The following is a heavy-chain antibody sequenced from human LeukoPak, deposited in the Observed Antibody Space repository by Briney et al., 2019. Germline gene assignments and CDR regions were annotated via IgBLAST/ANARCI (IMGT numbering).Heavy chain of an antibody. J-gene: IGHJ4*02. CDR1: GGSFSGYY. CDR2: INHRGST. Sequence: SETLSLTCAVYGGSFSGYYWSWIRQPPGKGLEWIGEINHRGSTNYNPSLKSRVTISVDTSKNQFSLKLSSVTAADTAMYFCARVKRKYQLLKPLHETPSHYFDYWGQGTLVTVSS. V-gene: IGHV4-34*01. D-gene: IGHD2-2*01. CDR3: ARVKRKYQLLKPLHETPSHYFDY.